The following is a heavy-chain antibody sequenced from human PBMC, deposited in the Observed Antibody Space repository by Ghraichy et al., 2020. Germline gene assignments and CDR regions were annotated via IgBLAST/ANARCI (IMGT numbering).Heavy chain of an antibody. V-gene: IGHV3-23*01. J-gene: IGHJ4*02. Sequence: ESLNISCAASGFTFSSYAMSWVRQAPGKGLEWVSAISGSGGSTYYADSVKGRFTISRDNSKNTLYLQMNSLRAEDTAVYYCAKDFRRIQLWLGFDYWGQGTLVTVSS. CDR2: ISGSGGST. CDR1: GFTFSSYA. D-gene: IGHD5-18*01. CDR3: AKDFRRIQLWLGFDY.